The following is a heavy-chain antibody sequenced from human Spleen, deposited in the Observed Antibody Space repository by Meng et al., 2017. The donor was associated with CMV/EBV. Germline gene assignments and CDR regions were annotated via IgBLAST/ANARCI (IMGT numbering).Heavy chain of an antibody. J-gene: IGHJ5*02. Sequence: FDKYARSWGRRAPGKGLEWVSGISGSGVNVYYAGSVRGRFTISRDNSKNMLYVQMNSLKTEDTAVYYCTSRTYYYDSYASYHWFDPWGQGTLVTVSS. V-gene: IGHV3-23*01. CDR3: TSRTYYYDSYASYHWFDP. D-gene: IGHD3-22*01. CDR2: ISGSGVNV. CDR1: FDKYA.